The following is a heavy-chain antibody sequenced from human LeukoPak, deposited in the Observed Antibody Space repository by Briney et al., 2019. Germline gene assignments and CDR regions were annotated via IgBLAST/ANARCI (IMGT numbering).Heavy chain of an antibody. CDR3: ARESITGSNWFDP. D-gene: IGHD1-20*01. J-gene: IGHJ5*02. V-gene: IGHV4-31*03. CDR2: IYYSGST. Sequence: SETLSLTCTVSGGSISSGGYYWSWIRQHPGKGLEWIGYIYYSGSTYYNPSLKSRVTISVDTSENQFSLKLSSVTAADTAVYYCARESITGSNWFDPWGQGTLVTVSS. CDR1: GGSISSGGYY.